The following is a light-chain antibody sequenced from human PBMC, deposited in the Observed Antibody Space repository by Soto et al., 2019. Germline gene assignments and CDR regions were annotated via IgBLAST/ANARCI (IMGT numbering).Light chain of an antibody. CDR1: HSITNW. Sequence: DIKMTQSPSTRSASVGDRVTITCRASHSITNWLAWYQQKPGKAPKVLIYDVSTLGSGVPSRFSGSGSGTEFTLTISSLQPDDFATYYCQPYNNNFGQGTKV. CDR3: QPYNNN. J-gene: IGKJ2*01. V-gene: IGKV1-5*01. CDR2: DVS.